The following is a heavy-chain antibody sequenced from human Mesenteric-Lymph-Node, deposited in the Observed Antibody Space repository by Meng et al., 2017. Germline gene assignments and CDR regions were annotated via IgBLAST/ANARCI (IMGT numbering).Heavy chain of an antibody. J-gene: IGHJ4*02. CDR2: IYYSGST. CDR1: GGSISPYY. V-gene: IGHV4-59*01. CDR3: AGGVGYSYVFDY. D-gene: IGHD5-18*01. Sequence: SETLSLTCTVSGGSISPYYWTWIRQSPGKGLEWIGYIYYSGSTNYNPSLQSRVTISLDTSKNQFSLKLTSVTAADTAVYYCAGGVGYSYVFDYWGQGTLVTVSS.